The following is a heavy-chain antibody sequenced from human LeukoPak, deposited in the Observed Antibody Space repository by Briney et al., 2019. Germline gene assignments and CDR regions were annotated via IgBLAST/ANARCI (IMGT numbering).Heavy chain of an antibody. V-gene: IGHV3-21*01. J-gene: IGHJ4*02. D-gene: IGHD3-22*01. CDR2: ISGSSIYK. CDR3: ARDFYDSSGYYYDY. Sequence: GRSLRLSRAASGFTFDDYAMHWVRQAPGKGLEWVSSISGSSIYKYYADSVKGRFTISRDNAKNSLYLQMNSLRAEDTAVYYCARDFYDSSGYYYDYWGQGTLVTVSS. CDR1: GFTFDDYA.